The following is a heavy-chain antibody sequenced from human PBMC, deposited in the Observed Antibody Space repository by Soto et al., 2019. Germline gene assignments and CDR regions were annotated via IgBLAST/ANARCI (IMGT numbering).Heavy chain of an antibody. D-gene: IGHD3-3*01. J-gene: IGHJ4*02. CDR1: VGTFSSYT. V-gene: IGHV1-69*02. CDR2: IISILGIA. CDR3: ASQYDFWSDHRFSD. Sequence: QVQLVHSGAEVKKPGSSVKVSCKASVGTFSSYTISWVRQAPGQGLEWMGRIISILGIANYAQKFQGRVTITVDKPTSTADIELNSLRSEDTAVYYCASQYDFWSDHRFSDWGQGTLVTVSS.